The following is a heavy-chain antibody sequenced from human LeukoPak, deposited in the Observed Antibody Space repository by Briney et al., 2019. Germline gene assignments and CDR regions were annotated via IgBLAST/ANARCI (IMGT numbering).Heavy chain of an antibody. CDR2: IKSKTDGGTT. CDR1: GFTFSNAW. CDR3: VRVDDYGDYPYYFDS. D-gene: IGHD4-17*01. V-gene: IGHV3-15*01. Sequence: GGSLRLSCAASGFTFSNAWMSWVRQAPGKGLEWVGRIKSKTDGGTTDYAAPVKGRFTISRDDSKNTLYLQMNSLKTEDTAVYYCVRVDDYGDYPYYFDSWGQGTLVTVSS. J-gene: IGHJ4*02.